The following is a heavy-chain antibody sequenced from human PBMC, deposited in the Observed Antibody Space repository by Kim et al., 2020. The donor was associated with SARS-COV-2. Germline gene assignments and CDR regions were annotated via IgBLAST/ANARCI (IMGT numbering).Heavy chain of an antibody. Sequence: GGSLRLSCAASGFTFSNFAMSWVRQAPGKGLQWVSGITGRGGGSSSYADSVKGRFTISRDNSKNTLFLQMNSLRVKDTALYYCSKDPYTSGWYRAGDSWGQGTQVTVSP. V-gene: IGHV3-23*01. D-gene: IGHD6-19*01. J-gene: IGHJ4*02. CDR2: ITGRGGGSS. CDR3: SKDPYTSGWYRAGDS. CDR1: GFTFSNFA.